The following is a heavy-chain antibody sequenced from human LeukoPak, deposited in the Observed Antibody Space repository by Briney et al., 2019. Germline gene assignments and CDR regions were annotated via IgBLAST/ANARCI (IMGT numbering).Heavy chain of an antibody. CDR3: ARHAIWFGEFYNWFDP. J-gene: IGHJ5*02. V-gene: IGHV4-4*07. CDR1: GGSISSYC. CDR2: ISTSGST. D-gene: IGHD3-10*01. Sequence: SETLSLTCTVSGGSISSYCWSWIRQPAGKGLEWIGRISTSGSTNYNPSLKSRVTMSADTSKKQVSLKLSSVTAADTAVYYCARHAIWFGEFYNWFDPWGQGTLVTVSS.